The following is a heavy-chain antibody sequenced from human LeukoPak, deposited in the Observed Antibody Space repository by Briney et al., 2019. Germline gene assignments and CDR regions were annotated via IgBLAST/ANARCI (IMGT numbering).Heavy chain of an antibody. CDR3: ARFHPHVDTAPTGANYYMDV. Sequence: GASVKVSCKASGGTFSSYAISWVRQAPGQGLEWMGGIIPIFGTANYAQKFQGRVTITTDESTSTAYMELSGLRSEDTAVYYCARFHPHVDTAPTGANYYMDVWGKGTTVTVSS. D-gene: IGHD5-18*01. J-gene: IGHJ6*03. V-gene: IGHV1-69*05. CDR2: IIPIFGTA. CDR1: GGTFSSYA.